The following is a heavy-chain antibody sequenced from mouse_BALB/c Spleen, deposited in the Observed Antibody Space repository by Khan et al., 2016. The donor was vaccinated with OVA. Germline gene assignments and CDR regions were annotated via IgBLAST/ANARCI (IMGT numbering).Heavy chain of an antibody. CDR2: IRLKSDDYVT. V-gene: IGHV6-6*02. CDR3: WILL. CDR1: GFTFSNYW. Sequence: EVKLEGSGGGLVQPGGSMKLSCVASGFTFSNYWMNWVRQSPEKGLEWVAEIRLKSDDYVTLYAESVKGRLTISRDDSKRSVYLQMNNLRAEDTGIYYCWILLWGQGTTLTVSS. J-gene: IGHJ2*01.